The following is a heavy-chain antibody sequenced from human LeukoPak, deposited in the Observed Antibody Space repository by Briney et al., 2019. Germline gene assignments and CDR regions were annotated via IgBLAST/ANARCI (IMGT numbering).Heavy chain of an antibody. CDR3: ARDGKY. CDR2: IYYSGST. J-gene: IGHJ4*02. V-gene: IGHV4-59*01. CDR1: GGSISSYY. Sequence: TSEILSLTCTVSGGSISSYYWSWIRQPPGKGLEWIGYIYYSGSTNYNPSLKSRVTISVDTSKNQFSLKLSSVTAADTAVYYCARDGKYWGQGTLVTVSS. D-gene: IGHD1-1*01.